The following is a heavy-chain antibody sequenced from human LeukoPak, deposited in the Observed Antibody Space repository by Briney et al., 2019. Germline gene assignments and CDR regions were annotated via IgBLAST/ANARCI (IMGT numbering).Heavy chain of an antibody. CDR2: INWNGDRI. J-gene: IGHJ4*02. V-gene: IGHV3-20*04. D-gene: IGHD3-3*01. CDR3: ARDSRTYYDVWSGYYI. CDR1: GLTFADYG. Sequence: PGGSLRLSCAVSGLTFADYGLSWVRQAPGKGLEWVSGINWNGDRIDYADSVKGRFTISRDNAKNSLYLQMNSLRAEDTAFYYCARDSRTYYDVWSGYYIRGQGTLVTVSS.